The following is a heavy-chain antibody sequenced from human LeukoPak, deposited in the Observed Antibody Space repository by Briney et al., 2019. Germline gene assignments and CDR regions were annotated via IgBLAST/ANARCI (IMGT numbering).Heavy chain of an antibody. CDR3: GRTRFSNIGVELRDYYYYYMDV. D-gene: IGHD1-7*01. V-gene: IGHV1-69*13. CDR2: IIPFIDTA. J-gene: IGHJ6*03. Sequence: ASVKVSCKASGYTFTSYGISWVRQAPGQGLEWMGGIIPFIDTANYAQKLQGRVTITADESTSTAYMELSSLRSEDTAVYYCGRTRFSNIGVELRDYYYYYMDVWGKGTTVTVSS. CDR1: GYTFTSYG.